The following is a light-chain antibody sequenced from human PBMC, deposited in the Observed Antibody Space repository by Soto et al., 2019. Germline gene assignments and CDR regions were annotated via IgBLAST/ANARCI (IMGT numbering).Light chain of an antibody. CDR1: SSDVGTYDY. V-gene: IGLV2-14*03. J-gene: IGLJ2*01. CDR3: SSYSIISPLAA. CDR2: DVS. Sequence: QSALTQPASVSGSPGQSITISCTGTSSDVGTYDYVSWYQHHPGRAPKLIIYDVSDRPSGVSNRFSGSKSGNTASLTISGLQAEDEADYYCSSYSIISPLAAFGGGTQLTVL.